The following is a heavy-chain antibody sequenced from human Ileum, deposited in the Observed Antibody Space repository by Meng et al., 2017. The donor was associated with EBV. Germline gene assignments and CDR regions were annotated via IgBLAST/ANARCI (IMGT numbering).Heavy chain of an antibody. J-gene: IGHJ4*02. CDR1: GFTVSSYH. D-gene: IGHD3/OR15-3a*01. CDR3: ARGPDWAKGGY. V-gene: IGHV3-53*01. CDR2: IYIGGDT. Sequence: EVQRVESGGGLFQPGGFLVLYFATSGFTVSSYHMSWVRQAPGKGLEWVSTIYIGGDTFYADSVKDRFTISRDNSKNTLFLQMNRLTVEDTAVYYCARGPDWAKGGYWGLGTLVTVSS.